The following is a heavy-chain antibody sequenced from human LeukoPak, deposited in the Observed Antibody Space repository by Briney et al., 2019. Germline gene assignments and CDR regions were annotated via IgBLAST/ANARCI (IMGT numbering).Heavy chain of an antibody. J-gene: IGHJ4*02. CDR3: ARVVGDYDILTGYFHFDY. Sequence: ASVKVSFKASGYTFTSYGISWVRQAPGQGLEWMGWISAYNGNTNYAQKLEGRVTMTTDTSTSTAYMELRSLRYDDPAVYYCARVVGDYDILTGYFHFDYWGQGTLVTVSS. V-gene: IGHV1-18*01. D-gene: IGHD3-9*01. CDR1: GYTFTSYG. CDR2: ISAYNGNT.